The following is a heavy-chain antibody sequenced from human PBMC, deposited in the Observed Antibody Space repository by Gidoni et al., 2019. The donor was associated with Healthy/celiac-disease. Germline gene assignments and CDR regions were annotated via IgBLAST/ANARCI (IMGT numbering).Heavy chain of an antibody. V-gene: IGHV1-69*01. CDR1: GGTFSIYA. Sequence: GGTFSIYAISWVRQAPGQGLEWMGGINPIFGTEKYAQKFQGRVTITADESTSTAYMELSSLRSEDTAVYYCAREYSYDSSGYSGAFDMWGQGTMVTVSS. CDR3: AREYSYDSSGYSGAFDM. D-gene: IGHD3-22*01. CDR2: INPIFGTE. J-gene: IGHJ3*02.